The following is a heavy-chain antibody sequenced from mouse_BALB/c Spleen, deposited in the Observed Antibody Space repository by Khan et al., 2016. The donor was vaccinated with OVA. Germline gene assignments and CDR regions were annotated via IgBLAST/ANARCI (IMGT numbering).Heavy chain of an antibody. V-gene: IGHV9-1*02. Sequence: LVESGPELKKPGETVKISCQASGYTFTNYGMNWVKQAPGKGLKWMGWINTYTGEPTYADDFKGRFVFSLETSASTAYLQISNLKNEDMTTYFCARISSYWYSDVWGAGTTVTVSS. CDR3: ARISSYWYSDV. D-gene: IGHD6-2*01. CDR2: INTYTGEP. J-gene: IGHJ1*01. CDR1: GYTFTNYG.